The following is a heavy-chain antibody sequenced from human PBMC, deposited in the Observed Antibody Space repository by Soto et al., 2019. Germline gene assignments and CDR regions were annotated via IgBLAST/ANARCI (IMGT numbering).Heavy chain of an antibody. J-gene: IGHJ3*02. CDR1: GGFVSSGSYY. CDR2: MSHSGGT. CDR3: ARVERGTATTVVDAFDI. V-gene: IGHV4-34*01. D-gene: IGHD1-1*01. Sequence: QVQLQQWGAGLLKPSETLSLTCAVYGGFVSSGSYYWSWIRQPPGKGLEWIGEMSHSGGTHFNPSLKSRVTISVDTSKNQSSLKVGSVTAADTALYYCARVERGTATTVVDAFDIWGPGTMVTVSS.